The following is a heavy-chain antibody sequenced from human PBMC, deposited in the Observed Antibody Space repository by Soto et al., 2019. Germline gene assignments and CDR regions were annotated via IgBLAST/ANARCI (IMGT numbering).Heavy chain of an antibody. CDR3: ARSGDNYNVLDY. Sequence: PGGSLRLSCVGSGFTFSDYYMSWFRQAPGKGLEWLSYSSNSGTYTKYAGSVKGRFSISRDNAKNSLHLQINSLRGEDTAVYYCARSGDNYNVLDYWGQGTPVTVSS. CDR2: SSNSGTYT. CDR1: GFTFSDYY. V-gene: IGHV3-11*06. D-gene: IGHD3-10*02. J-gene: IGHJ4*02.